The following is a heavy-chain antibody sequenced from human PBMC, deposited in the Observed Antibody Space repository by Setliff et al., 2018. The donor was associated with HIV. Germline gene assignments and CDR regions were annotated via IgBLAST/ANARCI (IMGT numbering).Heavy chain of an antibody. CDR2: INPSGGST. D-gene: IGHD2-21*02. CDR3: ARDLTLAYCGGDCYSGDALDI. CDR1: GYTFTSYY. J-gene: IGHJ3*02. Sequence: GASVKVSCKASGYTFTSYYMHWVRQAPGQGLEWMGIINPSGGSTSYAQKFQGRVTMTRDTSTSTVYMELSSLRSEDTAVYYCARDLTLAYCGGDCYSGDALDIWGQGTMVTVSS. V-gene: IGHV1-46*01.